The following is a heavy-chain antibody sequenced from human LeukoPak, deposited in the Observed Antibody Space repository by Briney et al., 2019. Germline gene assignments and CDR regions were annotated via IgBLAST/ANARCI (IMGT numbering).Heavy chain of an antibody. Sequence: PSETLSLTCTVSGYSISSGYYWGWIRQPPGKGLEWIGSIYHSGSTYYNPSLKSRVTISVDTSKNQFSLKLSSVTAADTAVYYCARASSWQKAKYFDYWGQGTLVTVSS. V-gene: IGHV4-38-2*02. J-gene: IGHJ4*02. CDR1: GYSISSGYY. CDR3: ARASSWQKAKYFDY. D-gene: IGHD6-13*01. CDR2: IYHSGST.